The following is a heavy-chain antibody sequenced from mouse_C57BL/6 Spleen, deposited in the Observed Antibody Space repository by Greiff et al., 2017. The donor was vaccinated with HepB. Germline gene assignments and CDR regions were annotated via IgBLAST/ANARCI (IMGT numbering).Heavy chain of an antibody. J-gene: IGHJ2*01. CDR3: ARVITTVVSRYFDY. CDR2: ISDGGSYT. D-gene: IGHD1-1*01. V-gene: IGHV5-4*01. Sequence: DVQLVESGGGLVKPGGSLKLSCAASGFTFSSYAMSWVRQTPEKRLEWVATISDGGSYTYYPDNVKGRFTISRDNAKNNLYLQMSHLKSEDTAMYYCARVITTVVSRYFDYWGQGTTLTVSS. CDR1: GFTFSSYA.